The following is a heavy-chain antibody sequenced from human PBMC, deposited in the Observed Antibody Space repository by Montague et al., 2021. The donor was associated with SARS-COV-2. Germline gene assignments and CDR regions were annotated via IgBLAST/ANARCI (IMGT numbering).Heavy chain of an antibody. CDR3: ARSAWGGYRDAFDI. CDR2: ISYDGSNK. Sequence: SLRLSCAASGFTFSSYAMHWVRQAPGKGREWVAVISYDGSNKYYADSVKGRFTISRDNSKNTLYLQMNSLRAEDTAVYYCARSAWGGYRDAFDIWGQGTMVTVSS. J-gene: IGHJ3*02. D-gene: IGHD3-16*02. V-gene: IGHV3-30-3*01. CDR1: GFTFSSYA.